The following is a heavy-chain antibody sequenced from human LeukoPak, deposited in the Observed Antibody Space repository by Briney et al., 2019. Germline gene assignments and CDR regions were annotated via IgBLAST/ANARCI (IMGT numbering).Heavy chain of an antibody. CDR2: ISGSGGSGDST. D-gene: IGHD2-21*02. CDR1: GFTFSRSA. CDR3: AKGRGGDPRGSLTY. V-gene: IGHV3-23*01. J-gene: IGHJ4*02. Sequence: PGGSLRLSCAASGFTFSRSAMTWVRQAPGKGLEWVSVISGSGGSGDSTYYADSVKGRFTISRDDSKNTVYLQMNSLRAEDTAIYYCAKGRGGDPRGSLTYWGQGTLVTVSS.